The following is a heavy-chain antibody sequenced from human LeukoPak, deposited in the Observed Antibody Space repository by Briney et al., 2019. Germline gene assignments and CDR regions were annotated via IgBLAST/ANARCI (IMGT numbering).Heavy chain of an antibody. CDR1: GFTFSSYW. CDR2: IKQDGSEK. D-gene: IGHD6-13*01. CDR3: AKMSSSWSAGPDRRFYFDY. J-gene: IGHJ4*02. V-gene: IGHV3-7*03. Sequence: GGSLRLSCAAPGFTFSSYWMNWVRQAPGKRLEWVANIKQDGSEKYYVDSVKGRFTISRDNSKNTLYLQMNSLRAEDTAVYYCAKMSSSWSAGPDRRFYFDYWGQGTLVTVSS.